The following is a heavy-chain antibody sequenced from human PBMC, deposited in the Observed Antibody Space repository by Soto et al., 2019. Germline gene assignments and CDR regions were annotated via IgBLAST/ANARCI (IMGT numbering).Heavy chain of an antibody. V-gene: IGHV1-69*06. J-gene: IGHJ3*02. CDR1: GGTFSSYA. D-gene: IGHD6-13*01. CDR2: IIPIFGTA. CDR3: ARDKEARTGQQLAAFDI. Sequence: QVQLVQSGAEVKKPGSSVKVSCKASGGTFSSYAISWVRQAPGQGLEWMGGIIPIFGTANYAQKFQGRVTITADKSTSTAYMELSSLRSEDTAVYYCARDKEARTGQQLAAFDIWGQGTMVTVSS.